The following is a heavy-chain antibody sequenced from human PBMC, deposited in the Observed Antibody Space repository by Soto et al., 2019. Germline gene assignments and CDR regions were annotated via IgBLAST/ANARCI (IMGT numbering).Heavy chain of an antibody. CDR3: ATQRGGGGY. J-gene: IGHJ4*02. Sequence: EVQLVESGGGLIQPGGSLRLSCAVSGFTVSNNYMSWVRQAPGKGLEGVSVIYSGGYTAYGDSVKGRFTISRDNSKNTQYFQRTRLGAAAPGVCYWATQRGGGGYWGQGTLVTVSS. D-gene: IGHD6-25*01. CDR1: GFTVSNNY. CDR2: IYSGGYT. V-gene: IGHV3-53*01.